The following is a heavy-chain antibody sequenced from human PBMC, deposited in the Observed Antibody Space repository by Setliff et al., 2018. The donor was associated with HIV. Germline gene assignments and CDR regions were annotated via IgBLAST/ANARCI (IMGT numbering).Heavy chain of an antibody. CDR1: GDSIGTGTHY. CDR2: LYGHSST. V-gene: IGHV4-39*01. Sequence: SETLSLTCNVSGDSIGTGTHYWTWIRQPPGKGLEWIGSLYGHSSTYYTKSLRGRVTISADTSKNQFSLRLSSVTALDTAVYYCSRLYGSGHYFAFDFWGQGALVTVSS. D-gene: IGHD3-10*01. J-gene: IGHJ4*02. CDR3: SRLYGSGHYFAFDF.